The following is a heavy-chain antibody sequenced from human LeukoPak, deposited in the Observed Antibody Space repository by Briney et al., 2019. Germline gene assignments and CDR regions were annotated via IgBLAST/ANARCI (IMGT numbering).Heavy chain of an antibody. CDR1: GFTVSSNY. Sequence: PGGSLRLSCAASGFTVSSNYMSWVRQAPGKGLEWVSVMYSGGSTFYGDSVKGRFTISRDNSMNTLYLQMNSLRVDDTAVYYCAREQVVVGRGYYGMDVWGQGTTVTVSS. CDR3: AREQVVVGRGYYGMDV. CDR2: MYSGGST. D-gene: IGHD2-2*01. V-gene: IGHV3-66*01. J-gene: IGHJ6*02.